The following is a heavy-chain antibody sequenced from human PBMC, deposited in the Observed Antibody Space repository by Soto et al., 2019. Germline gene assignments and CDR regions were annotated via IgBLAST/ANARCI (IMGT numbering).Heavy chain of an antibody. D-gene: IGHD2-21*02. CDR2: ISSNGGST. V-gene: IGHV3-64*01. CDR3: ARNYGGNSYAFDI. J-gene: IGHJ3*02. Sequence: GGSLRLSCAASAFTFSSYAMHWVRQAPGKGLEYVSAISSNGGSTYYANSVKGRFTISRDNSKNTLYLQMGSLRAEDMAVYYCARNYGGNSYAFDIWGQGTMVTVSS. CDR1: AFTFSSYA.